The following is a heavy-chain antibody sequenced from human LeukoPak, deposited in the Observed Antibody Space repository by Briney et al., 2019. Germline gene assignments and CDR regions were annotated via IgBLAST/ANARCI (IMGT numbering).Heavy chain of an antibody. D-gene: IGHD3-10*01. V-gene: IGHV4-59*01. CDR1: GGSISSDY. J-gene: IGHJ3*02. Sequence: PSETLSLTCTLSGGSISSDYWSWIRQSPGKGLEWIGDIFYSGSTNYNPTLKSRLTISVDTSKSQFSLKLSSVTAADTAVYYCARDASGSYRSGAFDIWGLGTMVTVSS. CDR3: ARDASGSYRSGAFDI. CDR2: IFYSGST.